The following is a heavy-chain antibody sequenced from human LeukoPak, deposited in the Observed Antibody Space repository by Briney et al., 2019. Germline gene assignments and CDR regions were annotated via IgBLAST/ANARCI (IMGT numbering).Heavy chain of an antibody. V-gene: IGHV1-46*01. D-gene: IGHD5-12*01. Sequence: GASVKVSCKASGYTFTSYGISWVRQAPGQGLEWMGIINPSGGSTSYAQKFQGRVTMTRDTSTSTVYMELSSLRSEDTAVYYCARESRYVSGYGHSDNAFDIWGQGTMVTVSS. CDR2: INPSGGST. J-gene: IGHJ3*02. CDR3: ARESRYVSGYGHSDNAFDI. CDR1: GYTFTSYG.